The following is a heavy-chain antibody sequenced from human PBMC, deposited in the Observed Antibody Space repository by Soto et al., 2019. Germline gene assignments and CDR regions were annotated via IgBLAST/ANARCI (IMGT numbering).Heavy chain of an antibody. J-gene: IGHJ6*02. CDR3: ARRQTVTTLMSYYYGMDV. Sequence: QLQLQESGPGLVKPSETLSLTCTVSGGSISSSSYYWGWIRQPPGKGLEWIGSIYYSGSTYYNPSLKSRVTISVDTSKNQFSLKLSSVTAADTAVYYCARRQTVTTLMSYYYGMDVWGQGTTVTVSS. CDR1: GGSISSSSYY. CDR2: IYYSGST. D-gene: IGHD4-17*01. V-gene: IGHV4-39*01.